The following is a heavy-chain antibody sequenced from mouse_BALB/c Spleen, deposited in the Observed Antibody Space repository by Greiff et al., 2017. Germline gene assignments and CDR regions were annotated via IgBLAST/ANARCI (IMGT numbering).Heavy chain of an antibody. Sequence: EVQVVESGGDLVKPGGSLKLSCAASGFTFSSYGMSWVRQTPDKRLEWVATISSGGSYTYYPDSVKGRFTISRDNAKNTLYLQMSSLKSEDTAMYYCARKNPLGYFDYWGQGTTLTVSS. V-gene: IGHV5-6*01. CDR2: ISSGGSYT. CDR3: ARKNPLGYFDY. J-gene: IGHJ2*01. CDR1: GFTFSSYG.